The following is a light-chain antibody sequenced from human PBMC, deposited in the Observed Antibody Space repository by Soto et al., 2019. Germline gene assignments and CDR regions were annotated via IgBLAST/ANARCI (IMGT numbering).Light chain of an antibody. CDR2: EVS. CDR3: QQYGSSPLT. V-gene: IGLV2-14*01. CDR1: SSDVGGYNY. Sequence: QSALTQPASVSGSPGQSITISCTGTSSDVGGYNYVSWYQQHPGKAPKLMIYEVSNRPSGVSNRFSGSKSGTDFTLTISRLEPEDFAVYSCQQYGSSPLTFGGGTK. J-gene: IGLJ2*01.